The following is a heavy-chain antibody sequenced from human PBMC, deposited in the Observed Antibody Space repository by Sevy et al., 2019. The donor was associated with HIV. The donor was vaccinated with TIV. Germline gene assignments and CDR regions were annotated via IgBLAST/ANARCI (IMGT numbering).Heavy chain of an antibody. J-gene: IGHJ4*02. D-gene: IGHD1-26*01. Sequence: GGSLRLSCAASGFSFTNAWMSWVRQAPGKGLEWVGRIKSKTDGGTRDFAAPVKGRFAISRVDSKSTFYLQMESLKTEDTGGYYCTAGVGTSDCDYWGQGILVTVSS. CDR2: IKSKTDGGTR. CDR3: TAGVGTSDCDY. V-gene: IGHV3-15*01. CDR1: GFSFTNAW.